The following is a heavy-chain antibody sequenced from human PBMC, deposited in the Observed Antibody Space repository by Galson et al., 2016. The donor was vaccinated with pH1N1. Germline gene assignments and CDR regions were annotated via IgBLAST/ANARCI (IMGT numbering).Heavy chain of an antibody. CDR3: AKDLGDNIWGSYRPGD. D-gene: IGHD3-16*02. CDR2: ISGGSFHI. CDR1: GFIFTGYS. J-gene: IGHJ4*02. Sequence: SLRLSCAASGFIFTGYSMNWVRQAPGKGLEWVSSISGGSFHIYYADSVKGRFSISRDNAKNSLFLQMNSLRAEDTGVYYCAKDLGDNIWGSYRPGDWGLGTLVTVSS. V-gene: IGHV3-21*04.